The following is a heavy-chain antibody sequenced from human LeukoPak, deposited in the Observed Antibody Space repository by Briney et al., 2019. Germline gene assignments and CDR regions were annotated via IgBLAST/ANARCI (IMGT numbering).Heavy chain of an antibody. CDR3: ARAPGAYYYGSGSYYPGVY. CDR1: GYTFTSYG. V-gene: IGHV1-18*01. Sequence: ASVKVPCKASGYTFTSYGISWVRQAPGQGLEWMGWISAYNGNTNYAQKLQGRVTMTTDTSTSTAYMELRSLRSDDTAVYYCARAPGAYYYGSGSYYPGVYWGQGTLVTVSS. J-gene: IGHJ4*02. CDR2: ISAYNGNT. D-gene: IGHD3-10*01.